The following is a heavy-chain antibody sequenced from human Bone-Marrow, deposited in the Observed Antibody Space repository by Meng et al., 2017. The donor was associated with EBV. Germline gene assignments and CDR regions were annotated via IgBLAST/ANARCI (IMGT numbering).Heavy chain of an antibody. Sequence: WVEGLLTPSEPLPPPCSYYGGSFSGYFRSWIRQPQGKGLEWIGEINHSGSTNYNPSLKSRVTISVDTSKNQFSLKLTSVTAADTAVYYCARKVTLVRGVRGPTHDSWGQGTLVTVSS. CDR2: INHSGST. J-gene: IGHJ4*02. V-gene: IGHV4-34*01. D-gene: IGHD3-10*01. CDR1: GGSFSGYF. CDR3: ARKVTLVRGVRGPTHDS.